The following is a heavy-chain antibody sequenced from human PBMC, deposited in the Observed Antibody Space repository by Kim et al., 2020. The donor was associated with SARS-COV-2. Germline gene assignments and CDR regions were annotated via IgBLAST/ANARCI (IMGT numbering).Heavy chain of an antibody. CDR1: GFTFNTYW. CDR3: ASMQWGAGFDY. J-gene: IGHJ4*02. CDR2: IKGDGSEI. Sequence: GGSLRLSCAASGFTFNTYWMSWVRQAPGKGLEWVANIKGDGSEIYYLDSVKGRFTISRDNDKNSLYLEMNSLRDEDTAMYYCASMQWGAGFDYWGQGTLVTVHS. V-gene: IGHV3-7*03. D-gene: IGHD6-19*01.